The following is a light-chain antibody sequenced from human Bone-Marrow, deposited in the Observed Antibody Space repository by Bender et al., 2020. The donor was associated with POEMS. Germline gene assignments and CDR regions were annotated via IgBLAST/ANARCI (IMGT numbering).Light chain of an antibody. CDR2: DGS. V-gene: IGLV2-14*02. J-gene: IGLJ2*01. Sequence: QSAVTQPASVSGSPGQSITISCTGTSSDVGTYDLVSWYQKYPGKAPKVIIYDGSERPSGVSDRFSGSKSGSTASLTISGLQTEDEADYYCTSYRIDSAHVLFGGGTKLTVL. CDR1: SSDVGTYDL. CDR3: TSYRIDSAHVL.